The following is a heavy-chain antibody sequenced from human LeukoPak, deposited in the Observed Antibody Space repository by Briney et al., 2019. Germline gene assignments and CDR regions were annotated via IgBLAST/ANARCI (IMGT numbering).Heavy chain of an antibody. V-gene: IGHV3-23*01. CDR3: ARPSPPQLIQQEGYFDY. D-gene: IGHD5-18*01. CDR2: ISGSGGST. J-gene: IGHJ4*02. CDR1: GFTFSSYA. Sequence: GGSLRLSCAASGFTFSSYAMSWVRQAPGKGLEWVSAISGSGGSTYYADSVKGRFTISRDNSKNTLYLQMNSLRAEDTAVYYCARPSPPQLIQQEGYFDYWGQGTLVTVSS.